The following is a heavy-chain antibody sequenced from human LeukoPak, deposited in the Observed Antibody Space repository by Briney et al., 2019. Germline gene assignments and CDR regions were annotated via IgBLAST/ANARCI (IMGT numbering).Heavy chain of an antibody. V-gene: IGHV5-51*03. CDR1: GYSLTSYW. Sequence: GESLKVSCKGSGYSLTSYWIGWVRLMPGKGLEWMGIIYPGDSDTRYSPSFQGQVTISADKSISTAYLQWSSLKASDTAMYYCARSIAAAGTWFDYWGQGTLVTVFS. CDR3: ARSIAAAGTWFDY. D-gene: IGHD6-13*01. CDR2: IYPGDSDT. J-gene: IGHJ4*02.